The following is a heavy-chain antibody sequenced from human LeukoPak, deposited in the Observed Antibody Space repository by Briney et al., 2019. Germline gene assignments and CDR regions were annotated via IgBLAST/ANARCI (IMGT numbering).Heavy chain of an antibody. CDR2: ISWNGGST. D-gene: IGHD3-10*01. J-gene: IGHJ4*01. V-gene: IGHV3-20*04. CDR1: GFTFDDYG. Sequence: GGSLRLSCAASGFTFDDYGMNWVRQAPGEGLERVSGISWNGGSTGYADSVKGRFTISRDNAKNYLYLQMNSLRAEDTAFYYCARRVYGSASYIFDYWGHGTLVTVSS. CDR3: ARRVYGSASYIFDY.